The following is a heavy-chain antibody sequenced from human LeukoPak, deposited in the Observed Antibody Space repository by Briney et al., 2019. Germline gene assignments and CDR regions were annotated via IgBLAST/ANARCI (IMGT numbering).Heavy chain of an antibody. CDR2: IIPMLGIT. CDR3: ARSPTAMAFDY. J-gene: IGHJ4*02. Sequence: SVKVSCKTSGGSFSSFSISWVRQAPGQGLEWMGRIIPMLGITNYAQKFQGRVTITADKSTITAYMELSSLKSEDTAVYYCARSPTAMAFDYWGQGALVTVSS. V-gene: IGHV1-69*02. CDR1: GGSFSSFS. D-gene: IGHD5-18*01.